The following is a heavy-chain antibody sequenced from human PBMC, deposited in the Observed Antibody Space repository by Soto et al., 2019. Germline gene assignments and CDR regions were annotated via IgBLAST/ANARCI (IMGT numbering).Heavy chain of an antibody. CDR2: IIPIFGTA. V-gene: IGHV1-69*13. CDR1: GGTFSSYA. D-gene: IGHD6-6*01. J-gene: IGHJ5*02. Sequence: SVKVSCKASGGTFSSYAISWVRQAPGQGLEWMGGIIPIFGTANYAQKFQGRVTITADESTSTAYMELSSLRSEDTAVYYCGRAVYVRAARPSWFHPCGQGTLVTVSS. CDR3: GRAVYVRAARPSWFHP.